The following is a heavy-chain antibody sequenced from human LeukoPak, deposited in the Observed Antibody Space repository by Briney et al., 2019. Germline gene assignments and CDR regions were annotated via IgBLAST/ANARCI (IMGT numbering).Heavy chain of an antibody. V-gene: IGHV4-30-4*08. CDR1: GGSISSGDFY. CDR3: ARDSSGSYPLLFDY. CDR2: IYYSGST. Sequence: SETLSLTCTVSGGSISSGDFYWSWIRQPPGKGLEWIGYIYYSGSTYYNPSLKSRVTISVDTSKNQFSLKLSSVTAANTAVYYCARDSSGSYPLLFDYWGQGTLVTVSS. D-gene: IGHD1-26*01. J-gene: IGHJ4*02.